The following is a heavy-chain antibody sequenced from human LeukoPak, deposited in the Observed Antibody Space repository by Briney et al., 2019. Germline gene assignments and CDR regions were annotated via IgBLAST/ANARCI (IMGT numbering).Heavy chain of an antibody. CDR3: AKSYHNVATVFDY. CDR2: ISWNSGSI. V-gene: IGHV3-9*01. CDR1: GFTFDDYA. D-gene: IGHD5-12*01. Sequence: PGRSLRLSCAASGFTFDDYAMHWVRQAPGKGLEWVSGISWNSGSIGYADSVKGRFTISRDNAKNSLYLQMNSLRAEDTALYYCAKSYHNVATVFDYWGQGTLVTVSS. J-gene: IGHJ4*02.